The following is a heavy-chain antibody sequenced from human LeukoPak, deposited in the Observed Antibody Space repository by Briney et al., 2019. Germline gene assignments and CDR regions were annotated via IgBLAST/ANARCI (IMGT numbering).Heavy chain of an antibody. J-gene: IGHJ4*02. CDR3: ARHYYGSGSGKAPDF. CDR1: GFTFRNYW. CDR2: IEQDGREE. V-gene: IGHV3-7*01. D-gene: IGHD3-10*01. Sequence: GGSLRLSCTASGFTFRNYWMTWVRQAPGKGLEWVANIEQDGREEFYVNSAKGRFTISRDNAKSSLYLQMDSLRAEDTAVYYCARHYYGSGSGKAPDFWGQGTPVTVSS.